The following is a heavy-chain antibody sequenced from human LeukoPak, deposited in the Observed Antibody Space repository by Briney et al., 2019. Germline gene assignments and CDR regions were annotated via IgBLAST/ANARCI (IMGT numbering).Heavy chain of an antibody. CDR3: AREPYTSCYDY. V-gene: IGHV3-21*01. CDR2: ISSSSSYI. D-gene: IGHD2-2*01. J-gene: IGHJ4*02. CDR1: GFTFSSYS. Sequence: PGGSLRLSCAASGFTFSSYSMNWVRQAPGKGLEWVSSISSSSSYINYADSVKGRFTTSRDNAKNSLYLQMNSLRAEDTAVYYCAREPYTSCYDYWGQGTLVTVSS.